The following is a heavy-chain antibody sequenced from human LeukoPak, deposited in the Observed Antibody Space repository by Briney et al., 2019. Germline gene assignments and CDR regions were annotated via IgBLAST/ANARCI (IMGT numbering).Heavy chain of an antibody. Sequence: ASVTVSFKASGYTFTGYYIHWVRQAPGQGLEWMGRINPNTGDTHYERKFRGRVTMTRDTSITTAYMELSRLRSDDTARIYCARGDSGSYSPSAFWGQGTLVTVS. V-gene: IGHV1-2*06. CDR3: ARGDSGSYSPSAF. D-gene: IGHD1-26*01. CDR1: GYTFTGYY. CDR2: INPNTGDT. J-gene: IGHJ4*02.